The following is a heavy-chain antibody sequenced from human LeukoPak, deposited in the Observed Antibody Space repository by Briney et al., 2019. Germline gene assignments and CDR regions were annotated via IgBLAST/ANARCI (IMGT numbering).Heavy chain of an antibody. CDR1: GGSFSGYY. V-gene: IGHV4-34*01. CDR2: IYYSGST. J-gene: IGHJ4*02. D-gene: IGHD2-2*01. Sequence: PSETLSLTCAVYGGSFSGYYWSWIRQPPGKGLEWIGSIYYSGSTYYNPSLKSRVTISVDTSKNQFSLKLSSVTAADTAVYYCARHKDYQLGAFDYWGQGTLVTVSS. CDR3: ARHKDYQLGAFDY.